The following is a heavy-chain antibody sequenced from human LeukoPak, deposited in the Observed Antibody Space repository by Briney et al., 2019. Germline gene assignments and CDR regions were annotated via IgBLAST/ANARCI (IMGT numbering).Heavy chain of an antibody. CDR2: IYYSGST. J-gene: IGHJ4*02. V-gene: IGHV4-59*08. Sequence: SETLSLTCTVSGDSISSYDWSWIRQPPGKGLEWIGYIYYSGSTNYNPPLKSRVTISVDTSKNQFSLKLSSVTAADTAVYYCARQGPDAFFDYWGQGTLVTVSS. CDR1: GDSISSYD. CDR3: ARQGPDAFFDY.